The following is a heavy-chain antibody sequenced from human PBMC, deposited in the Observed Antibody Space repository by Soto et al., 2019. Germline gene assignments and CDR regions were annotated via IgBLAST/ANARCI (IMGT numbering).Heavy chain of an antibody. CDR2: IMPGSSHI. CDR1: GFTFSIYS. J-gene: IGHJ4*02. CDR3: AYSGAYYPRAYYFDY. V-gene: IGHV3-21*05. Sequence: GGSLRLSCAASGFTFSIYSMNWVRQAPGKGLEWVSYIMPGSSHIFYADSVKGRFTISRDNAKNSLYLQMNSLGAEDTAVYYCAYSGAYYPRAYYFDYWGEGTLVTVSS. D-gene: IGHD1-26*01.